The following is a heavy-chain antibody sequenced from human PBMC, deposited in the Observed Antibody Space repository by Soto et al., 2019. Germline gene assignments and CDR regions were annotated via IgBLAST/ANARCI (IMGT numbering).Heavy chain of an antibody. Sequence: WGSLRLSCAPSGFTFSNYSMSWFRRALGKGLEWVSVISGNGDSTYYAGSVKGRFTISRGNSKNTLYLQANSLRGDDTAVYFYAKDAAGTDLYSDNWGRGT. CDR1: GFTFSNYS. CDR3: AKDAAGTDLYSDN. CDR2: ISGNGDST. J-gene: IGHJ4*02. V-gene: IGHV3-23*01. D-gene: IGHD6-13*01.